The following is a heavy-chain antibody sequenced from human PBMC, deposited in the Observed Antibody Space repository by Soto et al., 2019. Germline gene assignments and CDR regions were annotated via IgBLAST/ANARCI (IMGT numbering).Heavy chain of an antibody. J-gene: IGHJ3*02. CDR3: AKDFSGSYYAFDI. V-gene: IGHV3-23*01. D-gene: IGHD1-26*01. Sequence: GGSLRLSCAASGFTFSSYAMSWVRQAPGEGLEWVSAISGSGGSTYYADSVKGRFTISRDNSKNTLYLQMNSLRAEDTAVYYCAKDFSGSYYAFDIWGQGTMVTVSS. CDR1: GFTFSSYA. CDR2: ISGSGGST.